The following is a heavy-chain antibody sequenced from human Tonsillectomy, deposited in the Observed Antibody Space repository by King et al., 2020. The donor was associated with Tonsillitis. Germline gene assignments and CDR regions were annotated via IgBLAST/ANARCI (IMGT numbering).Heavy chain of an antibody. V-gene: IGHV3-30*04. CDR3: ARGPYHYDSIAYHMGPY. CDR1: GFTFSSYA. Sequence: VQLVESGGGVVQPGRSLRLSCAASGFTFSSYAIHWVRQAPGKGLEWVAIISYDGSNKYYADSVKGRFTISRDNSKNTLYLQMNSLRAEDTAVYYCARGPYHYDSIAYHMGPYWGQGTLVTVSS. D-gene: IGHD3-22*01. CDR2: ISYDGSNK. J-gene: IGHJ4*02.